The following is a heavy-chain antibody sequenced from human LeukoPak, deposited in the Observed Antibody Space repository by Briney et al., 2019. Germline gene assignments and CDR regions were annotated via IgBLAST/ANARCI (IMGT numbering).Heavy chain of an antibody. CDR3: AREYLGEPPNWYFDL. CDR2: IYYSGST. V-gene: IGHV4-31*11. D-gene: IGHD3-16*01. J-gene: IGHJ2*01. CDR1: AGSLSGYY. Sequence: SETLSLTCAVYAGSLSGYYWTWIRQPPGKGLEWIGYIYYSGSTYYNPSLKSRVTISVDTSKNQFSLKLSSVTAADTAVYYCAREYLGEPPNWYFDLWGRGTLVTVSS.